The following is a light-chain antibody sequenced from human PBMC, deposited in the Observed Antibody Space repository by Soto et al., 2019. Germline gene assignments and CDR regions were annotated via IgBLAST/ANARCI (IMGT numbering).Light chain of an antibody. CDR2: AAS. CDR1: QGLSSD. CDR3: QQLNSYPIT. J-gene: IGKJ5*01. V-gene: IGKV1-9*01. Sequence: DIQLIQSPSFLSASVGDRVTITCRASQGLSSDLAWYQQKPGKAPKLLIYAASTLQSGVPSRFSSSGSGTEFTLTISSLQPEDFATYYCQQLNSYPITFGQGTRLEIK.